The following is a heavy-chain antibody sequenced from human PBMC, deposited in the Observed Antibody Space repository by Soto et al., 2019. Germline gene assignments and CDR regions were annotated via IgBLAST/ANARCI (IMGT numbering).Heavy chain of an antibody. CDR3: AALGYCSSTSCRLYAFDI. D-gene: IGHD2-2*01. CDR2: IYYSGST. Sequence: SETLSLTCTVSGGSISSYYWSWIRQPPGKVLEWIGYIYYSGSTNYNPSLKSRVTISVDTSKNQFSLKLSSVTAADTAVYYCAALGYCSSTSCRLYAFDIWGQGTMVTVSS. J-gene: IGHJ3*02. CDR1: GGSISSYY. V-gene: IGHV4-59*08.